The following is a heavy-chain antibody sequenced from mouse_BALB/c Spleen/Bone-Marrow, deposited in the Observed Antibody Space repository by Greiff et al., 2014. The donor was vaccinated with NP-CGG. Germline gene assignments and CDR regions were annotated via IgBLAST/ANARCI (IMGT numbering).Heavy chain of an antibody. J-gene: IGHJ3*01. CDR1: GFNIKDSY. CDR2: IDPAKGNT. Sequence: EVQLQQSGAELVKPGASVKLSCTASGFNIKDSYLHWVKQRPKQGLDWIGRIDPAKGNTNYDPKFQGKATITADTSFNTAYLQLSSLTSEDTAVYFCARNYPFAYWGQGTLVTVSA. V-gene: IGHV14-3*02. D-gene: IGHD2-1*01. CDR3: ARNYPFAY.